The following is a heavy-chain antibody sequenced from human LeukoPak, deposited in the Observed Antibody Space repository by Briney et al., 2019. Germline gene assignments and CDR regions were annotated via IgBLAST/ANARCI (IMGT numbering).Heavy chain of an antibody. CDR1: GGSISSYY. V-gene: IGHV4-59*08. CDR3: ARHESRQPRRAPFDY. Sequence: SETLSLTCTVSGGSISSYYWSWIRQPPGKGLGWIGYIYYSGSTNYNPSLKSRVTISVDTSKNQFSLKLSSVTAADTAVYYCARHESRQPRRAPFDYWGQGTLVTVSS. CDR2: IYYSGST. J-gene: IGHJ4*02. D-gene: IGHD3-10*01.